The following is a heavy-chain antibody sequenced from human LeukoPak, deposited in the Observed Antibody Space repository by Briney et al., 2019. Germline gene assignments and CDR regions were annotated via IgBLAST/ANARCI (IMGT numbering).Heavy chain of an antibody. CDR2: INYSGTT. J-gene: IGHJ4*02. Sequence: SETLSLTCTVSGDSVSSSTYYWGWIRQPPGRGLEWIGGINYSGTTYYNPSLKSRVTISVDTSKNQFSLKLSSVTAADTAVYYYTSNTGSYVDFWGRGTLVTVSS. CDR3: TSNTGSYVDF. D-gene: IGHD1-26*01. CDR1: GDSVSSSTYY. V-gene: IGHV4-39*01.